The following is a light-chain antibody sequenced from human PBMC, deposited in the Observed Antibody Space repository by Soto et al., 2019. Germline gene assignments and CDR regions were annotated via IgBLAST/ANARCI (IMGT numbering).Light chain of an antibody. Sequence: IVMTQSPATLSVSPGYRSTLSFSSSQSVSSNLAWYQQKPGQAPRLLIYGASTRATGIPARFSGSGSGTEFTLTISSLQSEDFAVYYCQHYNNWPPWTFGQGTKVDIK. CDR2: GAS. CDR3: QHYNNWPPWT. V-gene: IGKV3-15*01. J-gene: IGKJ1*01. CDR1: QSVSSN.